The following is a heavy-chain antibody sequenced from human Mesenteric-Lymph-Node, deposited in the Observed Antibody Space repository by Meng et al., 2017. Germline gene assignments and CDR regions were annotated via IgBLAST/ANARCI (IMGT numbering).Heavy chain of an antibody. J-gene: IGHJ4*02. V-gene: IGHV3-21*04. CDR1: GFTFSSYE. CDR3: AKDGKNYYDSSGYNDY. CDR2: ISSSSSYI. Sequence: GESLKISCAASGFTFSSYEMNWVRQAPGKGLEWVSSISSSSSYIYYADSVKGRFTISRDNAKNSLYLQMNSLRAEDTAVYYCAKDGKNYYDSSGYNDYWGQGTLVTASS. D-gene: IGHD3-22*01.